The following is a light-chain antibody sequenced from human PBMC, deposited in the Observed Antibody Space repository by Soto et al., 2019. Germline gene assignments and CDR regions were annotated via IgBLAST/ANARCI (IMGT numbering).Light chain of an antibody. Sequence: QAVVTQSPSASASLGASVKLTCTLSSGHGSYAIAWHQQQPEKGPRYLMKLNSDGSHSKGDGIPDRFSGSSSGAERYLTISSLQSEDEGDYYCQTWGTGIDWVFGGGTSSPS. J-gene: IGLJ3*02. CDR1: SGHGSYA. V-gene: IGLV4-69*01. CDR2: LNSDGSH. CDR3: QTWGTGIDWV.